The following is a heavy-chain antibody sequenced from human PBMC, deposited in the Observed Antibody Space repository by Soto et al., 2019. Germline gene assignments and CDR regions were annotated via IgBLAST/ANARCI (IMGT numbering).Heavy chain of an antibody. J-gene: IGHJ3*02. V-gene: IGHV4-59*01. CDR3: AREEGRSSSWYNDAFDI. Sequence: SETLSLTCTVSGGSISSYYWSWIRQPPGKGLEWIGHIYYSGSTNYNPSLKSRVTISVDTSKNQFSLKLSSVTAADTAVYYCAREEGRSSSWYNDAFDIWGQGTMVTVSS. CDR2: IYYSGST. D-gene: IGHD6-13*01. CDR1: GGSISSYY.